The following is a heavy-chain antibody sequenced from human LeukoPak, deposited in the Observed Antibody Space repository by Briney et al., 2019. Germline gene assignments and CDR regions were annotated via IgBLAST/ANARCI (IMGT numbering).Heavy chain of an antibody. CDR1: GFTFSSYA. CDR2: ISGSGGST. Sequence: PGGSLRLSCAASGFTFSSYAMSWVRQAPGKGLEWVSAISGSGGSTYYADSVKGRFTISRDNSKNTLYLQMNSLRAEDTAVYYCAKGGAYCSSTSCHRFDYWGQGTLVTVSS. D-gene: IGHD2-2*01. CDR3: AKGGAYCSSTSCHRFDY. J-gene: IGHJ4*02. V-gene: IGHV3-23*01.